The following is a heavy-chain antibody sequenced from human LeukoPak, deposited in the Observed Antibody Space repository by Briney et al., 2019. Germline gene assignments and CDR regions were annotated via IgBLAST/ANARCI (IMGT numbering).Heavy chain of an antibody. D-gene: IGHD6-6*01. J-gene: IGHJ4*02. CDR1: GGSISSGGYY. Sequence: TLSLTCTVSGGSISSGGYYWSWIRQHPGKGLEWIGYIYYSGSTYYNPSLKSRVTISVDTSKNQFSLKLSSVTAADTAVYYCARYSSSVEFDYWGQGTLVTVSS. V-gene: IGHV4-31*03. CDR2: IYYSGST. CDR3: ARYSSSVEFDY.